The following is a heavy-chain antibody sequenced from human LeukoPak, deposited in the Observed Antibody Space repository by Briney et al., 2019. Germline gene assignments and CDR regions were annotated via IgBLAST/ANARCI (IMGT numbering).Heavy chain of an antibody. V-gene: IGHV4-59*01. Sequence: SETLSLPCTVSGGSISSYYWGWIPQPPGKGLEWSGYIFYCGSINKNPSLKRRPAISLDTSKKQVSLKLSSVCAADTAVYYCARLWRGFRAFDIWGERTIVTVSS. CDR3: ARLWRGFRAFDI. D-gene: IGHD2-21*01. CDR2: IFYCGSI. CDR1: GGSISSYY. J-gene: IGHJ3*02.